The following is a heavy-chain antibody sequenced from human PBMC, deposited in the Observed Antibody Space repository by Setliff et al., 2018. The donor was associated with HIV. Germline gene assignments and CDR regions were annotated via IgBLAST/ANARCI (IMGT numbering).Heavy chain of an antibody. CDR1: SYSIDSGYY. CDR3: ARVSSSYYFLGAFDS. CDR2: VYHGGNT. V-gene: IGHV4-38-2*01. D-gene: IGHD6-13*01. Sequence: PSETLSLTCAVSSYSIDSGYYWAWIRQSPGRGPEWIGSVYHGGNTYYNPSLKSRVTISVDKSKNQFSLKLRSATATDTALYYCARVSSSYYFLGAFDSWGQGTLVTVSS. J-gene: IGHJ4*02.